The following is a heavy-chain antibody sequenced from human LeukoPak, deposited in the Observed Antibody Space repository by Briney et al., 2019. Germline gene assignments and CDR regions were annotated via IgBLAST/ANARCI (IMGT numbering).Heavy chain of an antibody. CDR1: GGSFSGYY. J-gene: IGHJ4*02. V-gene: IGHV4-34*01. CDR2: INHSGST. Sequence: PSETLSLTCAVYGGSFSGYYWSWIRQPPGKGLEWIGEINHSGSTNYNPSLESRVTISVDTSKNQFSLKLSSVTAADTAVYYCARGNQYYYDSSGYYFLEYWGQGTLVTVSS. D-gene: IGHD3-22*01. CDR3: ARGNQYYYDSSGYYFLEY.